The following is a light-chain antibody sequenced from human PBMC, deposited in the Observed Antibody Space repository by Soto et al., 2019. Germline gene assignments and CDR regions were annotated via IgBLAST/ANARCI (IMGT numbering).Light chain of an antibody. J-gene: IGLJ2*01. Sequence: QSALPQPASVSGSPGQSITISCTGTSSDIGAYNYVSWYQQHPGKAPNLMIYDVNIRPSGVSNRFSGSKSGNTASLTLSGLQAEDEADYYCTAWTTSTTMRFGGGTKLTVL. CDR2: DVN. CDR3: TAWTTSTTMR. CDR1: SSDIGAYNY. V-gene: IGLV2-14*03.